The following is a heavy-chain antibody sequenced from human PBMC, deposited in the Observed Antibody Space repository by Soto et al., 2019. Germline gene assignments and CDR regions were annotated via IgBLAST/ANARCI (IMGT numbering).Heavy chain of an antibody. Sequence: QVHLQESGPGLVKPSETLSLTCTVSGDSISSLYWSWIRQPPGKGLEWIGYIYYSGSTSYNPSLKSRVTISVDTSKNQFSLKLSSVTAGDTAVYYCAIASLDCRSGSCFARWFDPWGQGTLVTVSS. CDR3: AIASLDCRSGSCFARWFDP. CDR2: IYYSGST. D-gene: IGHD2-2*01. J-gene: IGHJ5*02. CDR1: GDSISSLY. V-gene: IGHV4-59*11.